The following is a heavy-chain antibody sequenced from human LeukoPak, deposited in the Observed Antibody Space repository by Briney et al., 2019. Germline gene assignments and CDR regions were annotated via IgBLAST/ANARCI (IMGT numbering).Heavy chain of an antibody. J-gene: IGHJ4*02. Sequence: PGGSLRLSCAASGFTFSGSAMHWVRQASGKGLEWVGRIRSKASSYATAYAASVKGRFTISRDDSKNTAYLQMNSLKTEDTAVYYCTRRGGDQNVQNDYWGQGTLVTVSS. D-gene: IGHD4-17*01. V-gene: IGHV3-73*01. CDR2: IRSKASSYAT. CDR3: TRRGGDQNVQNDY. CDR1: GFTFSGSA.